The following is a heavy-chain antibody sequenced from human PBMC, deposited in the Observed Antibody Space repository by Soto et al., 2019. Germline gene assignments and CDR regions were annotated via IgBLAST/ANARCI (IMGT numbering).Heavy chain of an antibody. CDR2: IYPGDSDT. D-gene: IGHD1-26*01. J-gene: IGHJ5*02. V-gene: IGHV5-51*01. CDR1: GYSFTSYL. CDR3: ARGGYSGSYYMWFDP. Sequence: PGDSLKISCKGSGYSFTSYLIGWVRQMPGKGLEWMGIIYPGDSDTRYSPSFQGQVTISADKSISTAYLQWSSLKASDTAMYYCARGGYSGSYYMWFDPWGQGTLVTVSS.